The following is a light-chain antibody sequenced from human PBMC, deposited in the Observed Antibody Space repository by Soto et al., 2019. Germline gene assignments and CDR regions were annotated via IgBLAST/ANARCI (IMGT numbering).Light chain of an antibody. J-gene: IGKJ1*01. CDR2: GAS. Sequence: EIVLTQSPGTLSLSPGERATLSCRASQSVSSSYFAWYQQKPGQAPGLLIYGASSRATGIPDRFSGSGSGTDFTLTISRLEPEDSAVYYCQQYGNSRWAFGQGTKVEIK. CDR3: QQYGNSRWA. CDR1: QSVSSSY. V-gene: IGKV3-20*01.